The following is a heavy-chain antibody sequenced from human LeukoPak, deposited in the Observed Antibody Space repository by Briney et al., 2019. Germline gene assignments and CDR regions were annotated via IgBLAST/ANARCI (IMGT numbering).Heavy chain of an antibody. CDR1: GFTFSSYW. V-gene: IGHV3-7*01. J-gene: IGHJ6*03. Sequence: GGSLRLSCAASGFTFSSYWMSWVRQAPGKGLEWVANIKQDGSEKYYVDSVKGRFTISRDNAMNSLYLQMNSLRAEDTAVYYCASQTYYDFWSGYYYYCMDVWGKGTTVAVSS. D-gene: IGHD3-3*01. CDR3: ASQTYYDFWSGYYYYCMDV. CDR2: IKQDGSEK.